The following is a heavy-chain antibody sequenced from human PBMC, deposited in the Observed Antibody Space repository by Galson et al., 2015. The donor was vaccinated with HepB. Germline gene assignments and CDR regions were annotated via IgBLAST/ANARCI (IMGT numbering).Heavy chain of an antibody. CDR3: ARGATQALGY. CDR1: GFAVNRNY. Sequence: SLRLSCAASGFAVNRNYMSWVRQAPGKGLEWVSFIYSGGSTNYADSAKGRFTISRDNSKNTLYLQMNSLRAEDTAVYYCARGATQALGYWGQGTLVTVSS. D-gene: IGHD7-27*01. J-gene: IGHJ4*02. V-gene: IGHV3-66*01. CDR2: IYSGGST.